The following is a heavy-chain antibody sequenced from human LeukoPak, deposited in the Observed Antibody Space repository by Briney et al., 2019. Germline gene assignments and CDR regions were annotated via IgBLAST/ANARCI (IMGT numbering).Heavy chain of an antibody. CDR3: ARVSDSSGWPKYDY. Sequence: GGSLRLSCAASGFTFSSYWMHWVRQAPGKGLVWVSRINSDGSITTYADSVKGRFTISRDNAKNTLYLQMNSLRAEDTAVCYCARVSDSSGWPKYDYWGQGTLVTVSS. J-gene: IGHJ4*02. D-gene: IGHD6-19*01. CDR1: GFTFSSYW. CDR2: INSDGSIT. V-gene: IGHV3-74*01.